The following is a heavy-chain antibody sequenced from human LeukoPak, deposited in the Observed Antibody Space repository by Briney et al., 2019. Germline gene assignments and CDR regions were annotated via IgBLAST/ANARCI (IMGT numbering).Heavy chain of an antibody. CDR2: IWYDGSNK. D-gene: IGHD3-22*01. CDR1: GFTFSSYG. Sequence: GSLRLSCAASGFTFSSYGMHWVRQAPGKGLEWVAVIWYDGSNKYYADSVKGRFTISRDNSKNTLYLQMNSLRAEDTAVYYCVVWGEDRSGHRFDFWGQGTLVTVSS. CDR3: VVWGEDRSGHRFDF. J-gene: IGHJ4*02. V-gene: IGHV3-33*01.